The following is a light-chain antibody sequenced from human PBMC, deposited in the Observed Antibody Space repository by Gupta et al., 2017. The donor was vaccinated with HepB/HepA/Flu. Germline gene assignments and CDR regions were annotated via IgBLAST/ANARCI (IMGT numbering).Light chain of an antibody. CDR2: GAL. CDR3: QQYENCPIS. Sequence: EIVMKQSPATLFVSPGERATLSCRASQNIASNLAWYQQKPGQAPRLLIYGALTRATGLPARFSGSGSATEFTLTISSLQSEDFAIYYCQQYENCPISFGQGTRLEIK. J-gene: IGKJ5*01. V-gene: IGKV3-15*01. CDR1: QNIASN.